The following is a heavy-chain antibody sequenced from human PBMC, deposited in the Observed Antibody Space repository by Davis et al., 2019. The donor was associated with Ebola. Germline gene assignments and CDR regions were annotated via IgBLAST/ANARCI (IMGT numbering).Heavy chain of an antibody. D-gene: IGHD3-3*01. J-gene: IGHJ4*02. Sequence: PGGSLRLSCAASGFTFSSYAMHWVRQAPGKGLEWVAVISYDGSNKYYADSVKGRFTISRDNSKNTRYLQMNSLRAEDTAVYYCAKDHYDFWSGYYTGLFDYWGPGTLVTVSS. CDR2: ISYDGSNK. CDR3: AKDHYDFWSGYYTGLFDY. V-gene: IGHV3-30-3*01. CDR1: GFTFSSYA.